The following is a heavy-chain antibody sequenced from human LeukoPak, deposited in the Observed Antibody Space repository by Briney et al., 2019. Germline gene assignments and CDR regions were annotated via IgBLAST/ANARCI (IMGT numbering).Heavy chain of an antibody. CDR1: GYTFTSYD. CDR3: AKAGIMWFGDNDYYYYYYMDV. Sequence: ASVKVSCKASGYTFTSYDINWVRQATGQGLEWMGWMNPNSGNTGYAQKFQGRVTMTRNTSISTAYMELSSLRSEDTAVYYCAKAGIMWFGDNDYYYYYYMDVWGKGTTVTISS. CDR2: MNPNSGNT. D-gene: IGHD3-10*01. J-gene: IGHJ6*03. V-gene: IGHV1-8*01.